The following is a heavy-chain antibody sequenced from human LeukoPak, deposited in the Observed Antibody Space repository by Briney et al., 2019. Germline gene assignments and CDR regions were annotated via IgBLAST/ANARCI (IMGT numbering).Heavy chain of an antibody. Sequence: SETLSLTCTVSGGSISSYDWSWIRQPAGKGLEWIGRIYTSGSTNYNPSLKSRVTMSVDTSKNQFSLRLSSVTAVDTAVYYCARGGDLCSGGSCYGYWGQGTLVTVSS. CDR2: IYTSGST. CDR3: ARGGDLCSGGSCYGY. D-gene: IGHD2-15*01. J-gene: IGHJ4*02. CDR1: GGSISSYD. V-gene: IGHV4-4*07.